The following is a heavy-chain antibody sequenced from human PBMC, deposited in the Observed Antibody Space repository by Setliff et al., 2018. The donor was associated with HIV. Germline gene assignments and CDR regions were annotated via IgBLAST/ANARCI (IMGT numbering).Heavy chain of an antibody. Sequence: PSETLSLTCAVYGESFSGYSWTWIRQPPGKGLEWLGEINHSGSAKYNPALKSRVTTSVDTSKKQFSLKLTSVTAADTAVYYCARGTKGIQLWYTLFFDYWGQGTPVTVSS. J-gene: IGHJ4*02. V-gene: IGHV4-34*01. CDR1: GESFSGYS. D-gene: IGHD5-18*01. CDR3: ARGTKGIQLWYTLFFDY. CDR2: INHSGSA.